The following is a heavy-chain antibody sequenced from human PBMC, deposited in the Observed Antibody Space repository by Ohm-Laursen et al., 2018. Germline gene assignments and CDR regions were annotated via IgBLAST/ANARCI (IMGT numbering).Heavy chain of an antibody. V-gene: IGHV1-18*01. J-gene: IGHJ5*02. CDR1: GYTFTSYG. CDR2: ISAYNGNT. Sequence: SVKVSCKASGYTFTSYGISWVRQAPGQGLEWMGWISAYNGNTNYAQKLQGRVTMTTDTSTSTAYMELRSLRSDDTAVYYCARDVLGYCSGGSCYGDWFDPWGQGTLVTVSS. D-gene: IGHD2-15*01. CDR3: ARDVLGYCSGGSCYGDWFDP.